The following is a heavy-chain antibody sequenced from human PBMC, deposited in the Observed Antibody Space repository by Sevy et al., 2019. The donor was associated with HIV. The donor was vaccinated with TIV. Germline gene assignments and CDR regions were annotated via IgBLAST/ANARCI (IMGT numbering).Heavy chain of an antibody. CDR3: ARGMILEGSSYGMDI. D-gene: IGHD3-3*01. CDR2: IYSGGNT. J-gene: IGHJ6*02. CDR1: GFIVSSNY. Sequence: GGSLRLSCAVSGFIVSSNYMTWVRQAPGKGLEWVSVIYSGGNTFYADSVRGRFTISRDNSKNTLYLQMNSLRAEDTGVYYCARGMILEGSSYGMDIWGQGTTVTVSS. V-gene: IGHV3-53*01.